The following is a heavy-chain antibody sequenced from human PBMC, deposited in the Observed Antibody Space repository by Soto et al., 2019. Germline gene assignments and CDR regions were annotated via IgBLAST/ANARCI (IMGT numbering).Heavy chain of an antibody. V-gene: IGHV1-8*01. CDR3: ARMATFGSLNWFDP. CDR1: GYSFTNND. D-gene: IGHD3-16*01. CDR2: INPGSGDT. Sequence: ASVKVSCKASGYSFTNNDVTWVRQATGQWLEWMGLINPGSGDTGYAQKFQGRVTMTRDISIATAYMELSSLRSDDTAIYYCARMATFGSLNWFDPWGQGTLVTVS. J-gene: IGHJ5*02.